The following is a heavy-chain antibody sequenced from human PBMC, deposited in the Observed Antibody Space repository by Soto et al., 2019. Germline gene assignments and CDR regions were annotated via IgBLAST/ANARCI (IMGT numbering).Heavy chain of an antibody. CDR3: ARDSSGWYVFDY. V-gene: IGHV1-69*04. D-gene: IGHD6-19*01. CDR1: GGTFSSYT. CDR2: IIPILGIA. Sequence: SVKVSCKASGGTFSSYTISWVRQAPGQGLEWMGRIIPILGIANYAQKFQGRVTITADKSTSTAYMELSSLRSEDTAVYYCARDSSGWYVFDYWGQGTLVTVSS. J-gene: IGHJ4*02.